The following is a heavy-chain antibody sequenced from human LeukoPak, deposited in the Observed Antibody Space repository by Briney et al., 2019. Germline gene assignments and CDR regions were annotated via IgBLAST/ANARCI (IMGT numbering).Heavy chain of an antibody. J-gene: IGHJ6*02. CDR3: ASSVTTPFDYYYYGMDV. V-gene: IGHV1-18*01. CDR2: ISAYNGNT. Sequence: AASVKVSCKASGYTFTSYGISWVRQAPGQGLEWMGWISAYNGNTNYAQKLQGRVTMTTDTSTSTAYMELRSLRSDDTAVYYCASSVTTPFDYYYYGMDVWGQGTTVTVSS. D-gene: IGHD4-17*01. CDR1: GYTFTSYG.